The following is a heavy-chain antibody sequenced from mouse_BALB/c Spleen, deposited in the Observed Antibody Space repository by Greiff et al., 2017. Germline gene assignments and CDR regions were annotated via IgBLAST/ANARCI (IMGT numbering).Heavy chain of an antibody. J-gene: IGHJ4*01. V-gene: IGHV5-17*02. Sequence: DVHLVESGGGLVQPGGSRKLSCAASGFTFSSFGMHWVRQAPEKGLEWVAYISSGSSTIYYADTVKGRFTISRDNPKNTLFLQMTSLRSEDTAMYYCARGDGYAMDYWGQGTSVTVSS. CDR1: GFTFSSFG. CDR3: ARGDGYAMDY. D-gene: IGHD3-3*01. CDR2: ISSGSSTI.